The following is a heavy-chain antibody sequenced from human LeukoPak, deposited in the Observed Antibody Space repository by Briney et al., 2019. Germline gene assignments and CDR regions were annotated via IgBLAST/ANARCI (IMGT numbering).Heavy chain of an antibody. CDR2: IYYSGST. V-gene: IGHV4-59*08. Sequence: SETLSLTCTVSGGSISGYCWSWIRQPPGKGPEWIGYIYYSGSTNYNPSLKSRVTISKDTSKNQFSLNLGSVTAEDTAVYYCARHSQHSGDRGAARKFDYWGQGILVTVSS. D-gene: IGHD3-10*01. J-gene: IGHJ4*02. CDR1: GGSISGYC. CDR3: ARHSQHSGDRGAARKFDY.